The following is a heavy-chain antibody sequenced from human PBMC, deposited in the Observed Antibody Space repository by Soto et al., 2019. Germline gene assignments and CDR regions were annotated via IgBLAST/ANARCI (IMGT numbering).Heavy chain of an antibody. CDR2: ISGSGGST. J-gene: IGHJ4*02. V-gene: IGHV3-23*01. CDR3: AKDSPMVVVAPIDY. CDR1: GFTFSSYA. D-gene: IGHD2-15*01. Sequence: EVQLLESGGGLVQPGGSLRLSCAASGFTFSSYAMSWVRQAPGKGLEWVSAISGSGGSTYYADSVKGRFTICRDNSKNTLYLQMNSLRAEDTAVYDCAKDSPMVVVAPIDYSGQGTLVTVSS.